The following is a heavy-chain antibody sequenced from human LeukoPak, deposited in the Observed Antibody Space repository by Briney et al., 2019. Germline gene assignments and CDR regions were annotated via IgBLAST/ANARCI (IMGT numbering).Heavy chain of an antibody. CDR1: GDSVSSNSAA. J-gene: IGHJ4*02. CDR2: TYYRSKWYN. V-gene: IGHV6-1*01. D-gene: IGHD5-12*01. CDR3: ARDRARDYDSAGFDY. Sequence: SRTLSLTCAISGDSVSSNSAAWNWIRQSPSRGLEWLGRTYYRSKWYNDYAVSVKGRITINPDTSKNQFSLQLNSVTPEDTAVYYCARDRARDYDSAGFDYWGQGTLVTVSS.